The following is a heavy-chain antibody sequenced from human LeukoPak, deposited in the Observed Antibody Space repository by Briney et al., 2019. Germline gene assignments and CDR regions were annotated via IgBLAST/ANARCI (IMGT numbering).Heavy chain of an antibody. V-gene: IGHV3-30-3*01. CDR3: ARDLALQSAFDI. Sequence: GRSLRLSCAASGFTFSSYAMHWVRQAPGKGLEWVAVISYDGSNKYYADSVKGRFTISRDNSKNTLYLQMNSLRAEDTAVYYCARDLALQSAFDIWGQGTMVTVSS. J-gene: IGHJ3*02. D-gene: IGHD4-11*01. CDR2: ISYDGSNK. CDR1: GFTFSSYA.